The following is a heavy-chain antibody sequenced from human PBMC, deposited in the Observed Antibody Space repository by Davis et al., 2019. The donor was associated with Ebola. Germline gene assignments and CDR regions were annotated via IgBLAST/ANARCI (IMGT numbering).Heavy chain of an antibody. CDR2: ISGSGGST. CDR3: ARDGDYDAFDI. J-gene: IGHJ3*02. CDR1: GFTFSSYA. Sequence: GESLKISCAASGFTFSSYAMSWVRQAPGKGLEWVSAISGSGGSTYYADSVKGRFTISRDNSKNTLYLQMNSLRDEDTAVYYCARDGDYDAFDIWGQGTMVTVSS. D-gene: IGHD4-17*01. V-gene: IGHV3-23*01.